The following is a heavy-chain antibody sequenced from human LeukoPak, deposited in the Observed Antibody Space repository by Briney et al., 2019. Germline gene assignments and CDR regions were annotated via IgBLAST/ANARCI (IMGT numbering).Heavy chain of an antibody. CDR1: GGTFSSYA. V-gene: IGHV1-69*04. D-gene: IGHD4-11*01. J-gene: IGHJ3*02. Sequence: ASVKVSCKASGGTFSSYAISWVRQAPGQGLEWMGRIIPILGIANYAQKFQGRVTITADKSTSTAYMELSSLRSEDTAVYYCARVVGYSLDAFDIWGQGTMVTVSS. CDR2: IIPILGIA. CDR3: ARVVGYSLDAFDI.